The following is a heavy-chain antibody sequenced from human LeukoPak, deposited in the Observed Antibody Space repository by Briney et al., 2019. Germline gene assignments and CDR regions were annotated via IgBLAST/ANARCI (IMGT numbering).Heavy chain of an antibody. CDR3: ARHYDSSGDYFPDAFDI. V-gene: IGHV4-4*08. CDR2: IFTTGDT. D-gene: IGHD3-22*01. Sequence: SAALSLTWSVSGGSISSNHWSWVRQPPGKGLESIGYIFTTGDTDYNPSLRRRVTISVDTSKHQFSLKLSSVTAADTAVYYCARHYDSSGDYFPDAFDIWGQGTMVTVSS. J-gene: IGHJ3*02. CDR1: GGSISSNH.